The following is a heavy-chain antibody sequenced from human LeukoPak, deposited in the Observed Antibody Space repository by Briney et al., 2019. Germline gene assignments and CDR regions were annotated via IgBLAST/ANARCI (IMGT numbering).Heavy chain of an antibody. D-gene: IGHD3-22*01. V-gene: IGHV3-30*02. Sequence: GGSLGLSCAASGFTFSSYGMHWVRQAPGKGLEWVAFIRYDGSNKYYADSVKGRFTISRDNSKNTLYLQMNSLRAEDTAVYYCANIHRLNSGYYSFDYWGQGTLVTVSS. CDR2: IRYDGSNK. CDR3: ANIHRLNSGYYSFDY. J-gene: IGHJ4*02. CDR1: GFTFSSYG.